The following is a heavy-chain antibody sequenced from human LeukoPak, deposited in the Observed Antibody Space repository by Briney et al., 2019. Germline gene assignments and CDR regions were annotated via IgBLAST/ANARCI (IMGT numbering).Heavy chain of an antibody. J-gene: IGHJ4*02. V-gene: IGHV3-30-3*01. CDR3: ARVGEGGWYDY. D-gene: IGHD6-19*01. CDR1: GFTFSSYA. CDR2: ISYDGSNK. Sequence: AGGSLRLSCAASGFTFSSYAMHWVRQAPGKGLEWVAVISYDGSNKYYADSVKGRFTISRDNSKNTLYLQMNSLRAEDTAVYYCARVGEGGWYDYWGQGTLVTVSS.